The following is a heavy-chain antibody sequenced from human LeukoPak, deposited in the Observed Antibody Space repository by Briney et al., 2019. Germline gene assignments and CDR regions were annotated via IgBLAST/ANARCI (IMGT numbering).Heavy chain of an antibody. D-gene: IGHD3-22*01. CDR1: GFTFSSYG. CDR2: IRYDGSNK. J-gene: IGHJ4*02. V-gene: IGHV3-30*02. CDR3: ANPGPSNYYYDSSGWN. Sequence: GGSLRLSCAASGFTFSSYGMRWVRQAPGKGLEWVAFIRYDGSNKYYADSVKGRFTISRDNSKNTLYLQMNSLRAEDTAVYYCANPGPSNYYYDSSGWNWGQGTLVTVSS.